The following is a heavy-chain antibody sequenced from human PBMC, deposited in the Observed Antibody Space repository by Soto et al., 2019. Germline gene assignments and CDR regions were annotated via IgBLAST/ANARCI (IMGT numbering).Heavy chain of an antibody. Sequence: QVQLQQWGAGLLKPSETLSLSCAVYYGSFSGYYWTWIRQSPGTGLEWIGEINHSGSTNYNPSLKSRVTISVDTSKNQFSLKLSSVTAADTAIYYCARGGIAVAGRYFYWGQGTLVTVSS. CDR3: ARGGIAVAGRYFY. CDR1: YGSFSGYY. CDR2: INHSGST. D-gene: IGHD6-19*01. V-gene: IGHV4-34*01. J-gene: IGHJ4*02.